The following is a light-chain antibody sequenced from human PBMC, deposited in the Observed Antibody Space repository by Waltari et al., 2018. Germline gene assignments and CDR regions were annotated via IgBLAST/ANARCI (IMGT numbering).Light chain of an antibody. V-gene: IGKV3-20*01. Sequence: EIVLTQSPVSLFLSPGESATLSCRASQSVSWFLAWYQQKPGQAPRLLIYHASSRATGIPDRFSGSGSGTDLSLTISRLEPEDFAVYYCQQYVTLPATFGQGTKLEI. CDR1: QSVSWF. J-gene: IGKJ1*01. CDR2: HAS. CDR3: QQYVTLPAT.